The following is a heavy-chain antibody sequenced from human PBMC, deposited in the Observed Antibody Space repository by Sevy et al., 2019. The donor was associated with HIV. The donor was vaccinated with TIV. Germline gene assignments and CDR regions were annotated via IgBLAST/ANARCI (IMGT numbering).Heavy chain of an antibody. D-gene: IGHD3-16*01. CDR3: ARLWGTAFDY. V-gene: IGHV4-31*03. J-gene: IGHJ4*02. CDR1: SGSISSEVYY. CDR2: IYYDGGP. Sequence: SETLSLTCSVSSGSISSEVYYWSWIRQRPGKGLEWIGLIYYDGGPYYNPSLRSRLFISVDTSMNSFSLGLTSVTAADTAIYFCARLWGTAFDYWGQGTMVTVSS.